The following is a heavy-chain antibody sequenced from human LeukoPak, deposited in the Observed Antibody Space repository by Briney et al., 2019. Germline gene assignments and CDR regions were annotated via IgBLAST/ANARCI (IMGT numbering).Heavy chain of an antibody. J-gene: IGHJ4*02. Sequence: ASVMASCKASGYTFTSYDINWVRQATGQGLEWMGWMNPNSGNTGYVQKFQGRVTMTRNTSISTAYMELSSLRSEDTAVYYCARTYYGSGSYYGYWGQGILVTVSS. D-gene: IGHD3-10*01. CDR1: GYTFTSYD. CDR3: ARTYYGSGSYYGY. V-gene: IGHV1-8*01. CDR2: MNPNSGNT.